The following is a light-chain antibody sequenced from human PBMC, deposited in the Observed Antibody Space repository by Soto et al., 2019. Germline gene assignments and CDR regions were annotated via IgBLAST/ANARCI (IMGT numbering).Light chain of an antibody. CDR3: AAWDDSLNARYV. J-gene: IGLJ1*01. V-gene: IGLV1-44*01. Sequence: QSVLTQPPSASGTPGQRVTISCSGSSSNIATKSVNWYQQLPGTAPKLLIYSNSQRSSGAPDRFSGSKSGTSASLAIRGLQSEDEADYYCAAWDDSLNARYVFGTGTKVTVL. CDR2: SNS. CDR1: SSNIATKS.